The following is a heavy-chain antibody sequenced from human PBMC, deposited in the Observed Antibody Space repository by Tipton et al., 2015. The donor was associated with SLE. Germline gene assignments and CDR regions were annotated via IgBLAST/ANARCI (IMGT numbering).Heavy chain of an antibody. CDR2: INHSGST. D-gene: IGHD3-22*01. Sequence: GLVKPSETLSLTCAVYGGSFSGYYWSWIRQPPGKGLEWIGEINHSGSTDYNPSLKSRVTISVDTSKNQFSLKLSSVTAADTAVYYCARSRYDSSGYYQPRAAAFDIWGQGTMVTVSS. J-gene: IGHJ3*02. V-gene: IGHV4-34*01. CDR3: ARSRYDSSGYYQPRAAAFDI. CDR1: GGSFSGYY.